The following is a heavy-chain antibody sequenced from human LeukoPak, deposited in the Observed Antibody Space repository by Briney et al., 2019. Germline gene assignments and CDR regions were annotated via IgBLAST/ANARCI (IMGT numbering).Heavy chain of an antibody. CDR2: ISSSSSYI. J-gene: IGHJ4*02. CDR1: GFTLSSYS. CDR3: AGLDSSGYPFDY. Sequence: GGSLRLSCAASGFTLSSYSMNWVRQAPGKGLEWVSSISSSSSYIYYADSVKGRFTISRDNAKNSLYLQMNSLRAEDTAVYYCAGLDSSGYPFDYWGQGTLVTVSS. V-gene: IGHV3-21*01. D-gene: IGHD3-22*01.